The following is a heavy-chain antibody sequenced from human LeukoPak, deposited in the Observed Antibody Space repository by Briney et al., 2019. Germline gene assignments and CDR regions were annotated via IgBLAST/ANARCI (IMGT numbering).Heavy chain of an antibody. CDR2: MNHSGST. CDR1: GGSFSSYY. V-gene: IGHV4-34*01. D-gene: IGHD6-13*01. Sequence: SETLSLTCAVYGGSFSSYYWSWIRQSPGRGLEWIGEMNHSGSTYYNPSLKSRVTISEDTSKNQFSLKLSSVTAADAAVYYCARGVRIADYWGQGTLVTVSS. J-gene: IGHJ4*02. CDR3: ARGVRIADY.